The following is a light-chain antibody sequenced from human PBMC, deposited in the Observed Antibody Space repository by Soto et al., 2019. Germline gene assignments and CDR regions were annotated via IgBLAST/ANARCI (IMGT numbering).Light chain of an antibody. V-gene: IGLV2-14*01. CDR3: SSYTSSSPHV. J-gene: IGLJ1*01. Sequence: SVLTQPASVSGSPGQSITLSCTGTSSDVGGYNYVSWYQQHPGKAPKLMIYDVSNRPSGVSNRFSGSKSGNTASLTISGLQAEAEADYYCSSYTSSSPHVFGTGTKVTVL. CDR2: DVS. CDR1: SSDVGGYNY.